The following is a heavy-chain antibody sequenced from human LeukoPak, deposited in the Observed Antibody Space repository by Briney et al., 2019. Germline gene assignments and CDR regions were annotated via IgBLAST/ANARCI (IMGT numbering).Heavy chain of an antibody. Sequence: SETLSLTCTVSGGSISSYYWSWIRQPPGKGLEWIGYIYYSGSTNYNPSLKSRVTISVDTSKNQFSLKLSSVTAADTAVYYCARGRRATVVTEGFDYWGQGTLVTVSS. V-gene: IGHV4-59*12. CDR1: GGSISSYY. CDR3: ARGRRATVVTEGFDY. D-gene: IGHD4-23*01. CDR2: IYYSGST. J-gene: IGHJ4*02.